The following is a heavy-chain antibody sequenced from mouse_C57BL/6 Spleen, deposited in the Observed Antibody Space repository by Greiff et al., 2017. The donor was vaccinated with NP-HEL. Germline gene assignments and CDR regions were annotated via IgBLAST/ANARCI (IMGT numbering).Heavy chain of an antibody. CDR2: INPSTGGT. CDR3: ARGGLLRPPYAMDY. D-gene: IGHD1-2*01. CDR1: GYSFTGYY. V-gene: IGHV1-42*01. Sequence: EVQVVESGPELVKPGASVKISCKASGYSFTGYYMNWVKQSPEKSLEWIGEINPSTGGTTYNQKFKAKATLTVDKSSSTAYMQLKSLTSEDSAVYYCARGGLLRPPYAMDYWGQGTSVTVSS. J-gene: IGHJ4*01.